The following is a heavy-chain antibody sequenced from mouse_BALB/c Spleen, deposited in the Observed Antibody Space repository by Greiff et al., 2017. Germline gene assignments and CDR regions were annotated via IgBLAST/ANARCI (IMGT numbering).Heavy chain of an antibody. Sequence: VQLQQSGAELVKPGASVKLSCTASGFNIKDTYMHWVKQRPEQGLEWIGRIDPANGNTKYDPKFQGKATITADTSSNTAYLQLSSLTSEDTAIYYCARAHGSSYGEAMDYWGQGTSVTVSA. CDR1: GFNIKDTY. V-gene: IGHV14-3*02. D-gene: IGHD1-1*01. CDR2: IDPANGNT. CDR3: ARAHGSSYGEAMDY. J-gene: IGHJ4*01.